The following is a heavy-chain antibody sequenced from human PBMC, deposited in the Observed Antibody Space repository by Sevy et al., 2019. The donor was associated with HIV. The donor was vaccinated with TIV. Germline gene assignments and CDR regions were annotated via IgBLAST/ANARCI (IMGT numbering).Heavy chain of an antibody. CDR3: ARGGIAAAGTEGYYYYGMDV. J-gene: IGHJ6*02. Sequence: ASVKVSCKASGYTFASYAMNWVRQAPGQGLEWMGWITTNTGNPTCAQGFTGRFVFSLNTSVSTAYLQISSLKAEDTAVYYCARGGIAAAGTEGYYYYGMDVWGQGTTVTVSS. D-gene: IGHD6-13*01. CDR2: ITTNTGNP. V-gene: IGHV7-4-1*02. CDR1: GYTFASYA.